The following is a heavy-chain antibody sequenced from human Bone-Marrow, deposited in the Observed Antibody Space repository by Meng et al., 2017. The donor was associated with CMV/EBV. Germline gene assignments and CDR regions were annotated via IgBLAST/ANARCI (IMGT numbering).Heavy chain of an antibody. J-gene: IGHJ4*02. Sequence: AIAGDSVSRNNVAWNWIRQSPSRGLEWLGRTYYTSKWFTDYAESVKSRITINPDTSKNQFSLQLVSVTPGDTAIYYCARQSNTAFGYWGQGTLVTVS. CDR3: ARQSNTAFGY. CDR1: GDSVSRNNVA. D-gene: IGHD2-2*02. V-gene: IGHV6-1*01. CDR2: TYYTSKWFT.